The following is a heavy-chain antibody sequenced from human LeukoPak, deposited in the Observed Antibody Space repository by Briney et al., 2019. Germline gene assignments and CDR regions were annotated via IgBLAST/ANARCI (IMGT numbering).Heavy chain of an antibody. CDR2: INHSGST. CDR3: ARRRIGGYSYGPKSPTSDY. V-gene: IGHV4-34*01. J-gene: IGHJ4*02. D-gene: IGHD5-18*01. Sequence: PSETLSLTCAVYGGSFSGYYWSWIRQPPGKGLEWIGEINHSGSTNYNPSLKSRVTISVDTSKNQFSLKLSSVTAADTAVYHCARRRIGGYSYGPKSPTSDYWGQGTLVTVSS. CDR1: GGSFSGYY.